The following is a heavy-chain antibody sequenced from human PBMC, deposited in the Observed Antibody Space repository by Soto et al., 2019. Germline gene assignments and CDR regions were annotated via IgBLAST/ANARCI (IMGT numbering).Heavy chain of an antibody. CDR3: ARDRSNSPDYFDY. CDR1: GGSINSDAYS. V-gene: IGHV4-30-4*01. J-gene: IGHJ4*02. D-gene: IGHD6-6*01. CDR2: IYYSGRT. Sequence: QMQLQESGPGLVKPSQTLSLTCTVSGGSINSDAYSWSWIRQPPGKGLEWIGHIYYSGRTYYAPSLESRLTISLDMSKNQFSLRLSSVNASDTAVYYCARDRSNSPDYFDYWGQGTLVTVSS.